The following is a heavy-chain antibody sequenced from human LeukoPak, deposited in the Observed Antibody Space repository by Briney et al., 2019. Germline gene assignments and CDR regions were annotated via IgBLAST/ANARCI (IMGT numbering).Heavy chain of an antibody. Sequence: ASVKDSCKASEYTFTGYYIHWVRPAPGQGVEWMGWINPKRRGSDYAHKFRGRVTMTRDKPISTVYLEQNAQRSDDTDVYFCARGASLTYYYDSSGFFSFDYWGQGTLVTVSS. CDR1: EYTFTGYY. CDR2: INPKRRGS. CDR3: ARGASLTYYYDSSGFFSFDY. J-gene: IGHJ4*02. D-gene: IGHD3-22*01. V-gene: IGHV1-2*02.